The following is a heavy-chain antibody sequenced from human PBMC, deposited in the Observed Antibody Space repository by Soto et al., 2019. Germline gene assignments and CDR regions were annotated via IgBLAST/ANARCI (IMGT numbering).Heavy chain of an antibody. CDR3: ATSDCSGGSCWAYFDY. D-gene: IGHD2-15*01. Sequence: SETLSLTCAVYGGSFSGYYWSWIRQPPGKGLEWIGEINHSGSTNYNPSLKSRVTISVDTSKNQFSLKLSSVTAADTAVYYCATSDCSGGSCWAYFDYWGQGTLVTVS. CDR2: INHSGST. CDR1: GGSFSGYY. V-gene: IGHV4-34*01. J-gene: IGHJ4*02.